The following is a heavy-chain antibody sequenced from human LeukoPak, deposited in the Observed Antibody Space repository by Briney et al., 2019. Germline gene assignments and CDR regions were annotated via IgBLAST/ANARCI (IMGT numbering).Heavy chain of an antibody. J-gene: IGHJ4*02. CDR1: GYSIRRGYY. D-gene: IGHD2-2*01. CDR2: IYYSGST. V-gene: IGHV4-38-2*02. Sequence: SETLSLTCSVSGYSIRRGYYWGWIRQPPGKGLEWIGSIYYSGSTYYNPSLKSRVTISVDTSKNQFSLKLSSVTAADTAVYYCARIVVVPAAMKGLDYWGQGTLVTVSS. CDR3: ARIVVVPAAMKGLDY.